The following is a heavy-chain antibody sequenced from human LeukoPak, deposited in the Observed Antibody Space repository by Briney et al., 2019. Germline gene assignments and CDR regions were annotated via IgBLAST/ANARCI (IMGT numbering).Heavy chain of an antibody. CDR3: ARPRKHDYYDMDV. CDR2: INPSGTT. J-gene: IGHJ6*03. V-gene: IGHV4-34*01. CDR1: GGSSSAYW. Sequence: SETLSLTCAVYGGSSSAYWWSWVRQPPGKGLEWIGEINPSGTTNYNPSLKGRVTISLDTSKNHFSLNLSSVTAADTAVYYCARPRKHDYYDMDVWGKGTTVTVSS.